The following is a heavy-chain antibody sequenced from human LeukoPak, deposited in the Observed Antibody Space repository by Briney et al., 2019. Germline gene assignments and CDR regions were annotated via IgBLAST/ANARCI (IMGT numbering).Heavy chain of an antibody. CDR2: IYYSGST. J-gene: IGHJ5*02. Sequence: SVTLSLTCTVSGGSISSGDYYWSWIRQPPGKGLEWIGYIYYSGSTYYNPSLKSRVTISVDTSKNQFSLKLSSVTAADTAVYYCARGRIVGGNWFDPWGQGTLVTVSS. V-gene: IGHV4-30-4*08. CDR1: GGSISSGDYY. CDR3: ARGRIVGGNWFDP. D-gene: IGHD2/OR15-2a*01.